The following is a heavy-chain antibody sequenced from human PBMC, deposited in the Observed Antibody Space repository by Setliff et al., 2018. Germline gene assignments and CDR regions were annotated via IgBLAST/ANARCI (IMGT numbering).Heavy chain of an antibody. Sequence: ASVKVSCKASGYIFAYYAIHWVRQAPGQRLEWMGWINAGNGNTKYSQKFQGRVTMTEDTSTDTAYMELSSLRSEDTAVYYCATSVSWIQLVLYPQGHPEPFDYWGQGTLVTSPQ. CDR2: INAGNGNT. CDR1: GYIFAYYA. D-gene: IGHD5-18*01. CDR3: ATSVSWIQLVLYPQGHPEPFDY. V-gene: IGHV1-3*01. J-gene: IGHJ4*02.